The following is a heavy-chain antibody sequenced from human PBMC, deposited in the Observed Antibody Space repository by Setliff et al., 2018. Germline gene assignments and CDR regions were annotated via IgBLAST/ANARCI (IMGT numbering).Heavy chain of an antibody. CDR1: GYTFTGYY. CDR2: INPIFGST. Sequence: SVKVSCKASGYTFTGYYMHWVRQAPGQGLEWMGWINPIFGSTNYAQKFQDRVTITADESTSTAYMELSSLRFEDTAVYYCARGPGDVAFDYWGQGTLVTVSS. D-gene: IGHD7-27*01. J-gene: IGHJ4*02. V-gene: IGHV1-69*13. CDR3: ARGPGDVAFDY.